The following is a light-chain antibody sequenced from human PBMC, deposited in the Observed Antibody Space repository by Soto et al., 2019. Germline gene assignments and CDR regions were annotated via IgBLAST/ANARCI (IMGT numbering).Light chain of an antibody. J-gene: IGLJ3*02. CDR3: AAWADRLLGM. V-gene: IGLV1-44*01. Sequence: QSVLTQPPSTSGAPGQRVTISCSGSTSNIGSNSVNWYQQVPGTAPRLLIYGSNQRPSGVPDRFSASKSGTSASLVISGLQSEDEASYYCAAWADRLLGMFGGGTQLTVL. CDR2: GSN. CDR1: TSNIGSNS.